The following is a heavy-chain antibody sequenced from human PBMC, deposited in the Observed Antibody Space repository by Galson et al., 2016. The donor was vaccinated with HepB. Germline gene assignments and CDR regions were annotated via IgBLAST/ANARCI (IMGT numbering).Heavy chain of an antibody. CDR2: IYPGDSDP. J-gene: IGHJ5*02. V-gene: IGHV5-51*03. CDR3: ARVDVGPCRPRGWFNP. D-gene: IGHD3-10*02. CDR1: GYTFSTHW. Sequence: QSGAEVKKPGESLKISCPGSGYTFSTHWIGWVRQLPGKGLEWMGNIYPGDSDPRYSPSFQGQVTSSADKSIRTAYLQWSSLNTSYTAMYFWARVDVGPCRPRGWFNPWGQGTLVTVSS.